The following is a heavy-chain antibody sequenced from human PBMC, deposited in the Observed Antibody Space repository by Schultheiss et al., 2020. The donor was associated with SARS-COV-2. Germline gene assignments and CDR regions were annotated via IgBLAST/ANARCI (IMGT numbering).Heavy chain of an antibody. J-gene: IGHJ4*02. CDR2: IKQDGSEK. Sequence: GESLKISCAASGFTFSSYWMSWVRQAPGKGLEWVANIKQDGSEKYYVDSVKGRFTISRDNAKNSLYLQMNSLRAEDTAVYYCATLWDDYGGGGPDYWGQGTLVTVSS. V-gene: IGHV3-7*03. D-gene: IGHD4-23*01. CDR1: GFTFSSYW. CDR3: ATLWDDYGGGGPDY.